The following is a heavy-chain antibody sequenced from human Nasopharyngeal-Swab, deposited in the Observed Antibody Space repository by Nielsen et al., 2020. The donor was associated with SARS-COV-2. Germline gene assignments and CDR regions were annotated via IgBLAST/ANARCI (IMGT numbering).Heavy chain of an antibody. D-gene: IGHD2-15*01. Sequence: VRQMPGKGLGWMGRIDPSDSYTNYSPSFQGQVTISADKSISTAYLQWSSLKASDTAMYYCARLTRRSGRDVYYYMDVWGKGTTVTVSS. CDR2: IDPSDSYT. CDR3: ARLTRRSGRDVYYYMDV. J-gene: IGHJ6*03. V-gene: IGHV5-10-1*04.